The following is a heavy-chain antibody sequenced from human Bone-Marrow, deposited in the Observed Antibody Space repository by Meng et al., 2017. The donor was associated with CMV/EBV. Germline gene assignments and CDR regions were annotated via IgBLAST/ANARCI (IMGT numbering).Heavy chain of an antibody. D-gene: IGHD4-11*01. V-gene: IGHV3-23*01. CDR2: ISGSGGST. J-gene: IGHJ4*02. CDR1: GFTFDDYG. CDR3: ARQAHYTSPFDY. Sequence: GGSLRLSCAASGFTFDDYGMSWVRQAPGKGLEWVSAISGSGGSTYYADSVKGRFTISRDNSKNTLYLQMNSLRAEDTAVYYCARQAHYTSPFDYWGQGTLVTVSS.